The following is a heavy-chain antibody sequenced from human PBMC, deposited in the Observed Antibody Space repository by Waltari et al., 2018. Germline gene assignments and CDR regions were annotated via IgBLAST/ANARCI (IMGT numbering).Heavy chain of an antibody. CDR2: ISGGGGIT. J-gene: IGHJ4*01. CDR1: GFTFSSYA. D-gene: IGHD2-2*02. Sequence: EVRLVESGGVLLQPGESLRLSCAASGFTFSSYALSWVRQAPGKGLEWVSGISGGGGITYYADSVKGRFTISRDNSKNTLYLQMNSLRAEDTAIYYCAKIWGYSDSPGWGQGTLVTVSS. CDR3: AKIWGYSDSPG. V-gene: IGHV3-23*04.